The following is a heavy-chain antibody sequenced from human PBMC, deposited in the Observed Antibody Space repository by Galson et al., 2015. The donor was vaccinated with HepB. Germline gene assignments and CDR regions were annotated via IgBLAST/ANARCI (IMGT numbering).Heavy chain of an antibody. Sequence: SVKVSCKASGGTFSSYAISWVRQAPGQGLEWMGGIIPIFGTANYAQKFQGSVTITADESTSTAYMELSSLRSEDTAVYYCARLGGYGSGSYYNPDPWGQGTLVTVSS. D-gene: IGHD3-10*01. V-gene: IGHV1-69*13. CDR1: GGTFSSYA. CDR3: ARLGGYGSGSYYNPDP. CDR2: IIPIFGTA. J-gene: IGHJ5*02.